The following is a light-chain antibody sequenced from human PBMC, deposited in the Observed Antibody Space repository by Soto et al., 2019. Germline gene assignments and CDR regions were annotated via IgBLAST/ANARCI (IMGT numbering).Light chain of an antibody. V-gene: IGKV1-6*01. J-gene: IGKJ1*01. Sequence: IQMSHSPSSLSASVGVRVTITCRASQGISNELGWYQQRPGKAPKRLIYGASNLQSGVPSRFSGSASGTDFTLTISSLQPEDFATYYCLQDYTYPWTFGQGTRWIS. CDR1: QGISNE. CDR2: GAS. CDR3: LQDYTYPWT.